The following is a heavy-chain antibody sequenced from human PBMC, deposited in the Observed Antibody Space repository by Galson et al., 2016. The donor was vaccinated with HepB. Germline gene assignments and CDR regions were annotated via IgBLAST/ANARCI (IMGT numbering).Heavy chain of an antibody. D-gene: IGHD3-16*01. CDR1: GDSFTSGAYF. V-gene: IGHV4-31*03. CDR2: IYYTGST. CDR3: ARISRDWGFFDY. J-gene: IGHJ4*01. Sequence: TLSLTCSVSGDSFTSGAYFWSWMRQHPGKGLQWIGYIYYTGSTYYRPSLSSRMTISLDTSKNQFSLELNSVTAADTAVYFCARISRDWGFFDYWGHGTLVTVSS.